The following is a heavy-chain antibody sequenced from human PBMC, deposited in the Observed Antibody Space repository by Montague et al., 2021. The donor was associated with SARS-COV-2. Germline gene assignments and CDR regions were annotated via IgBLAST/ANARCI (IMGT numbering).Heavy chain of an antibody. Sequence: PALVKPTQTLTLTCTFSGFSLSTSGVGVGWIRQPPGKALEWLALIYWDDDKRYSPSLKSRLTITKDTSKNQVVLTMTNMDPVDTATYYGAHRPPPMMGPYFDLWGRGTLVTVSS. CDR3: AHRPPPMMGPYFDL. J-gene: IGHJ2*01. V-gene: IGHV2-5*02. D-gene: IGHD3-22*01. CDR1: GFSLSTSGVG. CDR2: IYWDDDK.